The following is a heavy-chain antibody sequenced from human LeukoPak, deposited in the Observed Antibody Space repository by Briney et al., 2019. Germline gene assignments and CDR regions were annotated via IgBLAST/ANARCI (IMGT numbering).Heavy chain of an antibody. Sequence: PSETLSLTCAVSGGSISRGSYSWTWIRQAPGKGLEWIGYIYPRGSTYYNPSLKSRVTMSIDKSQNRFSLNLTSVTAADTAVYFCARLSPRAVGNYLDSWGQGTLVTVSS. CDR2: IYPRGST. CDR3: ARLSPRAVGNYLDS. J-gene: IGHJ4*02. CDR1: GGSISRGSYS. V-gene: IGHV4-30-2*01. D-gene: IGHD4-23*01.